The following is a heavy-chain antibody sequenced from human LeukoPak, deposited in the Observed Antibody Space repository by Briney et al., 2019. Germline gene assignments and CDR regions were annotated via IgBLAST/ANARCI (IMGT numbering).Heavy chain of an antibody. Sequence: GASVKVSCKTSGYTFTSYGISWVRQAPGQGLEWMGWISAYNGNTNYAQKLQGRVTMTTDTSTSTAYMELRSLRSDDTAVYYCARDYDILTGYSHMAFDYWGQGTLVTVSS. CDR2: ISAYNGNT. D-gene: IGHD3-9*01. CDR3: ARDYDILTGYSHMAFDY. CDR1: GYTFTSYG. V-gene: IGHV1-18*01. J-gene: IGHJ4*02.